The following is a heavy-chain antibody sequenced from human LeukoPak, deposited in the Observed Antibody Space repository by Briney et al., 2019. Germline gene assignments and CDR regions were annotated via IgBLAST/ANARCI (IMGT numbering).Heavy chain of an antibody. CDR2: IKQDGSEK. J-gene: IGHJ3*02. V-gene: IGHV3-7*01. D-gene: IGHD6-19*01. Sequence: GGSLRLSCPASGFTFSSYWMSWVRQAPGKGLEWVANIKQDGSEKYYVDSVKGRFTISRDNAKNSLYLQMNSLRAEDTAVYYCARFGYMSSGWYEDAFDIWGQGTMVTVSS. CDR3: ARFGYMSSGWYEDAFDI. CDR1: GFTFSSYW.